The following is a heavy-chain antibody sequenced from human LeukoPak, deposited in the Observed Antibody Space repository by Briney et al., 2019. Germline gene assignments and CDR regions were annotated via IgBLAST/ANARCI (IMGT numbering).Heavy chain of an antibody. D-gene: IGHD4-23*01. CDR2: IHHSGTT. CDR3: ARWGVVIQRGVHYHYSMDV. Sequence: SETLSLTCAIYDGSFSDHSWNWIRQPPGKGLEWIGEIHHSGTTDYNPFLKSRVTISADRSKNHYSLNLTSVTAADTAVYYCARWGVVIQRGVHYHYSMDVWDNGTSVTVSS. CDR1: DGSFSDHS. V-gene: IGHV4-34*01. J-gene: IGHJ6*03.